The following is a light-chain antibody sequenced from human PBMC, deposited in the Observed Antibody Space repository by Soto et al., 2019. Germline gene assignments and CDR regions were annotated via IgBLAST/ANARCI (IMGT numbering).Light chain of an antibody. CDR2: GAS. V-gene: IGKV3-20*01. Sequence: EVELTQSPGTLSLSPGQSATLSCRASQSLSNTYLAWIQQKPGQAPRLLIYGASHWASGTSERFGGSGSGTEFTLTISGLEPEDSAVYYCQYYGDSPTFGQGTKVDIK. CDR3: QYYGDSPT. CDR1: QSLSNTY. J-gene: IGKJ1*01.